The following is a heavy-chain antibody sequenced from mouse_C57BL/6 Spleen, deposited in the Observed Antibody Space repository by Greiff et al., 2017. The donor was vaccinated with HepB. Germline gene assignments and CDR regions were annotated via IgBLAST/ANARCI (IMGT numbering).Heavy chain of an antibody. CDR3: AFGSSYEYYFDY. Sequence: VQLQQSGAELVKPGASVKMSCKASGYTFTSYWITWVKQRPGQGLEWIGDIYPGSGSTNYNEKFKSKATLTVDTSSSTAYMQLSSLTSEDSAVYYCAFGSSYEYYFDYWGQGTTLTVSS. V-gene: IGHV1-55*01. J-gene: IGHJ2*01. CDR1: GYTFTSYW. D-gene: IGHD1-1*01. CDR2: IYPGSGST.